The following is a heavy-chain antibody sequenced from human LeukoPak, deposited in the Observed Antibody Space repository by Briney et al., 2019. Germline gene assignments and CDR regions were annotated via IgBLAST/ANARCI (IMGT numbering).Heavy chain of an antibody. CDR1: GGSFSGYY. J-gene: IGHJ4*02. D-gene: IGHD6-13*01. CDR3: ARGRGRSSSWSYFDY. Sequence: SETLSLTCAVYGGSFSGYYWSWIRQPPGKGLEWIGEINHSGSTNYNPSLKSRVTISVDTSKNQFSLKLGSVTAADTAVYYCARGRGRSSSWSYFDYWGQGTLVTVSS. V-gene: IGHV4-34*01. CDR2: INHSGST.